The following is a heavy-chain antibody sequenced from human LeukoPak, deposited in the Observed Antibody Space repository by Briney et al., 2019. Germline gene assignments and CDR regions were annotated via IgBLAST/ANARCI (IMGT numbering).Heavy chain of an antibody. V-gene: IGHV4-59*01. CDR2: IYYSGTT. CDR3: ASISCYYDSSGYYVYYFDY. Sequence: SETLSLTCTVSGASISSYYWSWIRQPPGKALDWIGDIYYSGTTNYNPSLKSRVTMSVDTSKNQVSLKLSSVTAADTAVYYCASISCYYDSSGYYVYYFDYWGQGTLVTVSS. J-gene: IGHJ4*02. D-gene: IGHD3-22*01. CDR1: GASISSYY.